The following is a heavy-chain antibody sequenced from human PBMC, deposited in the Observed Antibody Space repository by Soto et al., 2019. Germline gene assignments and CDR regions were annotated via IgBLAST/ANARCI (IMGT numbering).Heavy chain of an antibody. D-gene: IGHD4-17*01. J-gene: IGHJ5*02. Sequence: ASVKVSCKASGYTFTGYYMHWVRQAPGQGLEWMGIINPSGGSTSYAQKFQGRVTMTRDTSTSTVYMELSSLRSEDTAVYYCARARTVTKVFYPWGQGTLVTVSS. CDR1: GYTFTGYY. V-gene: IGHV1-46*03. CDR2: INPSGGST. CDR3: ARARTVTKVFYP.